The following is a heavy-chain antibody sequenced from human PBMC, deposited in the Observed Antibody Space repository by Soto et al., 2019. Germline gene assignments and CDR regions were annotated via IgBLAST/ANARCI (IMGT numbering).Heavy chain of an antibody. J-gene: IGHJ6*03. CDR1: GYTFTSYA. V-gene: IGHV1-8*02. Sequence: ASVKVSCKASGYTFTSYAMHWVRQAPGQRLEWMGWMNANNGNTSYAQKFQGRVTMTRNTSISTAYMELSSLRSEDTAVYYCARTSYYYYYMDVWGKGTTVTVSS. CDR2: MNANNGNT. CDR3: ARTSYYYYYMDV.